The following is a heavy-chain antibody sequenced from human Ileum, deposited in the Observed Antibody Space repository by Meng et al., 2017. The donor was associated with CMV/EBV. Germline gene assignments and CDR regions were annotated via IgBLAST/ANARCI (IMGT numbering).Heavy chain of an antibody. CDR2: IGASDGRT. V-gene: IGHV3-23*01. CDR1: AFTFRNYA. Sequence: GESLKISCAASAFTFRNYAMSWVRQAPGKGLEWVSSIGASDGRTHYAESVKGRFTISRDNSKNTLYLQMNSLRADDTAVYYCAKDSESFNGIWDAFDMWGQGTMVTVSS. CDR3: AKDSESFNGIWDAFDM. J-gene: IGHJ3*02.